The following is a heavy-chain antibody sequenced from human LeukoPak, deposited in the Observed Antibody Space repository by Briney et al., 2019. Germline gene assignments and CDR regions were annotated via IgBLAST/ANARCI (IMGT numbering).Heavy chain of an antibody. Sequence: SETLSLTCTVCSASITSSYWSWLRQPPGKGLEWIGYIDYSGSTNYNPSLESRVTTSEDTSKNQFSLRLSSVTAADTAVDFCARNVGGSGTYRDHFYGMDVWGQGTTVTVSS. J-gene: IGHJ6*02. CDR2: IDYSGST. CDR3: ARNVGGSGTYRDHFYGMDV. D-gene: IGHD3-10*01. CDR1: SASITSSY. V-gene: IGHV4-59*01.